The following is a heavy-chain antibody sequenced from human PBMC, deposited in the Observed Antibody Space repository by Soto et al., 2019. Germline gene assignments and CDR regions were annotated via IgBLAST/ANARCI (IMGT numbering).Heavy chain of an antibody. D-gene: IGHD4-17*01. CDR1: GFTFSSYG. CDR2: ISYDGSNK. J-gene: IGHJ6*02. V-gene: IGHV3-30*18. CDR3: AKVTTYYGMDV. Sequence: QVQLVESGGGVVQPGRSLRLSCAASGFTFSSYGMHWVRQAPGKGLEWVAVISYDGSNKYYADSVKGRFTISRDNSKNTLYPQMNSLRAEDTAVYYCAKVTTYYGMDVWGQGTTVTVSS.